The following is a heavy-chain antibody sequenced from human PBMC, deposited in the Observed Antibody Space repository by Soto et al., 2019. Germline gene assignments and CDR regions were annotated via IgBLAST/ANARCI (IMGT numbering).Heavy chain of an antibody. J-gene: IGHJ5*02. CDR3: ARQPTTGDTDLWFDP. CDR1: GGSFSGYY. Sequence: SETLSLTCAVYGGSFSGYYWSWIRQHPGKGLEWLANIYYSGSTYYNPSLTSRVTVSVDTSKNEFSLKLRSVTAADTAVYYCARQPTTGDTDLWFDPWGQGTLVTVSS. D-gene: IGHD2-21*01. CDR2: IYYSGST. V-gene: IGHV4-34*01.